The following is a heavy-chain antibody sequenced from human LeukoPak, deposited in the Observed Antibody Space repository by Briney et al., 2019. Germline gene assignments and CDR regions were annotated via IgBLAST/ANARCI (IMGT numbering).Heavy chain of an antibody. V-gene: IGHV3-21*01. D-gene: IGHD5-12*01. CDR1: EFSFISAG. CDR2: IRTSSSDI. J-gene: IGHJ4*02. CDR3: ARGPSGYHNT. Sequence: GGDLSLSGPAFEFSFISAGMTAARPAQGKGLGGVSSIRTSSSDIYYADSVKGRFTISRDNAKNSLYLQMNSLRSEHTAVYYCARGPSGYHNTGGQGTLVTVSS.